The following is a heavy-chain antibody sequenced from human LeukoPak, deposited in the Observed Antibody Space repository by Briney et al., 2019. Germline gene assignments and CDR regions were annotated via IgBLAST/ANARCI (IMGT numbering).Heavy chain of an antibody. Sequence: GGSLRLSCAASGFTFSNAWMSWVRQAPGKGLEWVGRIKSKTDGGTTDYAAPVKGRFTISRDDSKNTLYLQMNSLKTEDTAVYYCARGEYYGSGSPIDYWGQGTLVTVSS. V-gene: IGHV3-15*01. CDR1: GFTFSNAW. CDR3: ARGEYYGSGSPIDY. CDR2: IKSKTDGGTT. J-gene: IGHJ4*02. D-gene: IGHD3-10*01.